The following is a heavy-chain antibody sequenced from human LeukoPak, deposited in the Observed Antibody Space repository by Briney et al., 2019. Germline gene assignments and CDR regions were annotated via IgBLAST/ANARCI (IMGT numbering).Heavy chain of an antibody. CDR1: GFTVSSNY. Sequence: PGGSLRLSCAASGFTVSSNYMSWVRQAPGKGLEWVSVIYSGGSTYYADSVKGRFTISRDNSKNTLYLQMNSLRAEDTAVYYCARVRFRGYDWTTYGMDVWGQGTTVTVSS. CDR2: IYSGGST. CDR3: ARVRFRGYDWTTYGMDV. D-gene: IGHD5-12*01. J-gene: IGHJ6*02. V-gene: IGHV3-53*05.